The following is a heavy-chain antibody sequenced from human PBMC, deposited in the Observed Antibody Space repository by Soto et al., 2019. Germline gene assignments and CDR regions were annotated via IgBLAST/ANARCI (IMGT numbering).Heavy chain of an antibody. CDR2: IYYSGST. CDR1: GGSISSYY. Sequence: LSLTCTVSGGSISSYYWSWIRQPPGKGLEWIGYIYYSGSTNYNPSLKSRVTISVDTSKNQFSLKLSSVTAADTAVYYCARWNGAGNDYWGQGTLVTVSS. V-gene: IGHV4-59*01. CDR3: ARWNGAGNDY. J-gene: IGHJ4*02. D-gene: IGHD1-1*01.